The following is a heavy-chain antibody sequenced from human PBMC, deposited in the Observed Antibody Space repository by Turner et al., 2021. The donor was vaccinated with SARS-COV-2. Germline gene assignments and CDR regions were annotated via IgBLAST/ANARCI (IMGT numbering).Heavy chain of an antibody. CDR3: AREEDYGGNSGGFDY. V-gene: IGHV3-33*01. J-gene: IGHJ4*02. CDR2: IWYDGSNK. CDR1: GFAFSSPG. Sequence: QVQLVECGGGVVQPGRFLRPSCAASGFAFSSPGMQWVRQAPCKGLEWVAVIWYDGSNKYYANSVEGRLTISRDNSKNTLYLQMNSQRAEDTAVYYCAREEDYGGNSGGFDYWGQGTLVTVSS. D-gene: IGHD4-17*01.